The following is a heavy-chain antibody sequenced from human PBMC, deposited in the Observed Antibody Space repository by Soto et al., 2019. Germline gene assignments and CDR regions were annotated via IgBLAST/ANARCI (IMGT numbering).Heavy chain of an antibody. CDR3: ARAGASNWNYVSSSS. D-gene: IGHD1-7*01. Sequence: ASVKVSCKASGYNFAGSGFIWVRQAPGQGLEWMGWISANSGDTNYAQNLQGRVTMTTDTSTSTAYMELRSLTSDDTAVYYCARAGASNWNYVSSSSWGQGTLVTVSS. V-gene: IGHV1-18*04. J-gene: IGHJ4*02. CDR1: GYNFAGSG. CDR2: ISANSGDT.